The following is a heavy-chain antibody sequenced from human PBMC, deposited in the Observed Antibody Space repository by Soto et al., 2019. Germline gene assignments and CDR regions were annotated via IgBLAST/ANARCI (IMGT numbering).Heavy chain of an antibody. V-gene: IGHV1-8*02. J-gene: IGHJ2*01. CDR2: MNPNSGNT. Sequence: QVQLVQSGAEVKKPGASVKVSCKASGYTFTSYDINWVRQATGQGLEWMGWMNPNSGNTGYAQKFQGRGTMTRNTSISTAYMELSSLGSEDTAVYYWARGYSSSWYLYFDLWGRGTLVTVSS. D-gene: IGHD6-13*01. CDR3: ARGYSSSWYLYFDL. CDR1: GYTFTSYD.